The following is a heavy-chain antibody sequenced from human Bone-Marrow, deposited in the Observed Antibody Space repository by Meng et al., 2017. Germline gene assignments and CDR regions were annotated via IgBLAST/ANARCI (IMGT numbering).Heavy chain of an antibody. Sequence: GESLKISCAASGFTFSSYWMHWVRQAPGKGLVWVSRINSDGSSTSYADSVKGRFTISRDNAKNTLYLQMNSLRAEDTAVYYCARDTYYDILTGPPIDYWGQGTLVTVSS. V-gene: IGHV3-74*01. CDR2: INSDGSST. J-gene: IGHJ4*02. D-gene: IGHD3-9*01. CDR1: GFTFSSYW. CDR3: ARDTYYDILTGPPIDY.